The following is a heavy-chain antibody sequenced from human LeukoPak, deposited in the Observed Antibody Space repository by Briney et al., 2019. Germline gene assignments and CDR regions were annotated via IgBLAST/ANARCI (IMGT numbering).Heavy chain of an antibody. Sequence: SETLSLTCTVSGGSISSYYWSWIRQPPGKGLEWIGYIYYSGSTNYNPSLKSRVTISVDTSKNQFSLKLSSETAADTAVYYCARHVMSLNYYYGMDVWGQGTTVTVSS. J-gene: IGHJ6*02. CDR3: ARHVMSLNYYYGMDV. V-gene: IGHV4-59*08. CDR2: IYYSGST. CDR1: GGSISSYY. D-gene: IGHD3-16*01.